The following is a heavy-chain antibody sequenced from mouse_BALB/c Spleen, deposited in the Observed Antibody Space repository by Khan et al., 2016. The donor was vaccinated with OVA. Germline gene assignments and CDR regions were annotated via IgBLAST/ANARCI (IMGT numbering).Heavy chain of an antibody. D-gene: IGHD2-14*01. CDR1: GFTFTSYG. CDR3: AAAYYRNYFDY. V-gene: IGHV1S134*01. J-gene: IGHJ2*01. CDR2: IYPGNGYT. Sequence: IQLVQSGAELGRPGSSVKLSCKTSGFTFTSYGIKWVKQRPGQGLEWIGYIYPGNGYTVYNEKFQGKATLTSDTSSSTAYMQLRSLTSEDSAICFCAAAYYRNYFDYWGQGTTLTVSS.